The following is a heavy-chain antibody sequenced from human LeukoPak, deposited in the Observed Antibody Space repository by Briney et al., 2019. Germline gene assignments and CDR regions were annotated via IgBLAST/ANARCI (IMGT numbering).Heavy chain of an antibody. CDR3: AKNTTGGYSDY. D-gene: IGHD1-1*01. J-gene: IGHJ4*02. V-gene: IGHV1-18*01. Sequence: ASVKVSCKASGGTFSSYGISWVRQAPGQGLEWMGWINTYNGFSKYARKLQGRVTMTADTSKSTAYMELSSLSSDDTAVYYCAKNTTGGYSDYWGQGTLVTVSS. CDR1: GGTFSSYG. CDR2: INTYNGFS.